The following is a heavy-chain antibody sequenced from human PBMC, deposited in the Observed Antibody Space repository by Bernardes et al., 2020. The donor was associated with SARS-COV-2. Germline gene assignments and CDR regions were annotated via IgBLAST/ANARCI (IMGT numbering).Heavy chain of an antibody. D-gene: IGHD3-9*01. CDR1: GFTFDDYA. J-gene: IGHJ4*02. V-gene: IGHV3-9*01. CDR2: ISWNSGSI. CDR3: AKDSTAEDDMGDY. Sequence: GGSLRLSCAASGFTFDDYAMHWVRQAPGKGLEWVSGISWNSGSIGYADSVKGRFTISRDNAKNSLYLQMNSLRAEDTALYYCAKDSTAEDDMGDYWGQGTLVTVSS.